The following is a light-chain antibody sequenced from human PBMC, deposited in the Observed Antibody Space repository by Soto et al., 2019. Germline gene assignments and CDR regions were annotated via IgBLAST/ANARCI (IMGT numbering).Light chain of an antibody. CDR1: QSISSH. J-gene: IGKJ5*01. Sequence: DIRMTQSPSSLSASVGNTVTITCRASQSISSHLNWYQQKPGKAPNLLMYTASNLQSGVPSRFSGSGSGTDFTHTISSLQPEDFATYYCQQSYSTPISFGQGTRLEIK. CDR2: TAS. CDR3: QQSYSTPIS. V-gene: IGKV1-39*01.